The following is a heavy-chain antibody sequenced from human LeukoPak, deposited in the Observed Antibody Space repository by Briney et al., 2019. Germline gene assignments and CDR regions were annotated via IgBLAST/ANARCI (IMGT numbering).Heavy chain of an antibody. CDR1: GFTFDDYA. J-gene: IGHJ4*02. Sequence: GGSLRLSCAASGFTFDDYAMHWVRQAPGKGLEWVSGISWNSGSIGYGDSVKGRFTISRDNSKNTLYLQMNSLRAEDTAVYYCAKVAADDYGDYVLDYWGQGTLVTVSS. CDR2: ISWNSGSI. CDR3: AKVAADDYGDYVLDY. D-gene: IGHD4-17*01. V-gene: IGHV3-9*01.